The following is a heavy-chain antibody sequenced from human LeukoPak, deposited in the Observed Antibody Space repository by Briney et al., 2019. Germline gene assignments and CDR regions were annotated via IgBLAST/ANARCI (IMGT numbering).Heavy chain of an antibody. D-gene: IGHD6-13*01. Sequence: SETLSLTCTVSGGSIGGSSYYWDWIRQSPGKGLEWVGSIYYSGSTYYNPSLKSRVTISVDTSKNQFSLMLSSVTAADTAVYYCARRRIAAAGTDYWGQGTLVTVSS. J-gene: IGHJ4*02. CDR2: IYYSGST. CDR1: GGSIGGSSYY. V-gene: IGHV4-39*01. CDR3: ARRRIAAAGTDY.